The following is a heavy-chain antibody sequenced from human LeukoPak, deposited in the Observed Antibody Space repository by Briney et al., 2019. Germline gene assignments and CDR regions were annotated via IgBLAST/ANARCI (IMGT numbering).Heavy chain of an antibody. D-gene: IGHD1-1*01. J-gene: IGHJ4*02. Sequence: GGSLRLSCAVSGIIFSSYSMNWVRQAPGKGLEWVSSINSGSTYTYYTESVKGRFTVSRDNAKNSLFLQMNSLRAEDTAIYYCARSLTTLTYEGYWGQGTLVTVSS. CDR3: ARSLTTLTYEGY. CDR2: INSGSTYT. V-gene: IGHV3-21*01. CDR1: GIIFSSYS.